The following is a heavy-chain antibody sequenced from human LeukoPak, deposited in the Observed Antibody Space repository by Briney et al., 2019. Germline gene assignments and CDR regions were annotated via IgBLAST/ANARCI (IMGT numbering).Heavy chain of an antibody. Sequence: GASVKVSCKASGGTFSSYAISWVRQAPGQGLEWMGGIIPIFGTANYAQKFQGRVTITADESTSTAYMELSSLRSEDTAVYYCARDRDYYDSSGAFDIWGQGTMVTVSS. CDR2: IIPIFGTA. CDR1: GGTFSSYA. V-gene: IGHV1-69*13. CDR3: ARDRDYYDSSGAFDI. J-gene: IGHJ3*02. D-gene: IGHD3-22*01.